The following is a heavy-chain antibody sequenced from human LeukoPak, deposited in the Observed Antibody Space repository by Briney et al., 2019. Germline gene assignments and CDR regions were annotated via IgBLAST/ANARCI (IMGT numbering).Heavy chain of an antibody. D-gene: IGHD6-19*01. CDR3: ARQASVVAGIFDY. J-gene: IGHJ4*02. CDR1: GGSTRSSSYY. V-gene: IGHV4-39*01. Sequence: SETLSLTCTVSGGSTRSSSYYWGWIRQPPGKGLEWIGSIYYSGSTYYNPSLKSRVTISVDTSKNQFSLKLSSVTAADTAVYYCARQASVVAGIFDYWGQGTLVTVSS. CDR2: IYYSGST.